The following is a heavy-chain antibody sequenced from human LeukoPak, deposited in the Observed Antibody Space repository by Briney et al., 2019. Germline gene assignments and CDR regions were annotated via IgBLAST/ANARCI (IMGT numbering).Heavy chain of an antibody. CDR3: ARGTYDILTGYQPAFDY. CDR1: GGSFSRYS. J-gene: IGHJ4*02. CDR2: IYYSGST. D-gene: IGHD3-9*01. V-gene: IGHV4-59*06. Sequence: SETLSLTCAVYGGSFSRYSWSWIRQPPGKGLEWIGYIYYSGSTYYNPSLKSRVTISVDTSKNQFSLKLSSVTAADTAVYYCARGTYDILTGYQPAFDYWGQGTLVTVSS.